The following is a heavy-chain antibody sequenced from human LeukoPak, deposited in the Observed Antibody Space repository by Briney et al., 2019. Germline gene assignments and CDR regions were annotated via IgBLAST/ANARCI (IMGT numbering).Heavy chain of an antibody. Sequence: GGSLRLSCAASGFTFSSYWMQWVRQAPGKGLVWVSRINSDGITVTYADSVKGRFTISRDNAKNTLYLQMNSLRAEDTAVYYCARDRGNTLDYWGQGTLVTVSS. J-gene: IGHJ4*02. CDR3: ARDRGNTLDY. V-gene: IGHV3-74*01. CDR2: INSDGITV. D-gene: IGHD2/OR15-2a*01. CDR1: GFTFSSYW.